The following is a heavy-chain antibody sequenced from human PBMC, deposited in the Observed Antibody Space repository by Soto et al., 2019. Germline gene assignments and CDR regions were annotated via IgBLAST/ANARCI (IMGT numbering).Heavy chain of an antibody. J-gene: IGHJ4*02. CDR2: INHSGST. Sequence: SETLSLTCAVYGGSFSGYYWSWIRQPPGKGLGWIGEINHSGSTNYNPSLKSRVTISVDTSKNQFSLKLSSVTAADTAVYYCARGGETSRNFDYWGQGTLVTVSS. CDR3: ARGGETSRNFDY. V-gene: IGHV4-34*01. CDR1: GGSFSGYY.